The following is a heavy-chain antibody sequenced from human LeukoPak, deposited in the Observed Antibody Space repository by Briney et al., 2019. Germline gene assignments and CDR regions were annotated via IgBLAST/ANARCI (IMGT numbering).Heavy chain of an antibody. CDR3: TRELGYCSGGSCGHGYYYYYGMDV. J-gene: IGHJ6*02. V-gene: IGHV3-15*01. CDR1: GFTFSNAW. Sequence: GGSLRLSCAASGFTFSNAWMSWVRQAPGKGLEWVGRIKSKTDGGTTDYAAPVKGRFTISRDDSKNTLYLQMNSLKTEDTAVYYCTRELGYCSGGSCGHGYYYYYGMDVWGQGTTVTVSS. D-gene: IGHD2-15*01. CDR2: IKSKTDGGTT.